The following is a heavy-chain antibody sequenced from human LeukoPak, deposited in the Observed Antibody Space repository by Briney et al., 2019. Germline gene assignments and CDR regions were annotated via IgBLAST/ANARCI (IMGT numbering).Heavy chain of an antibody. J-gene: IGHJ6*02. CDR3: ARFEGIVGVVRYYYDGMDV. V-gene: IGHV1-69*04. Sequence: SVKVFCKASGGTFSSHANSWVRQAPGQGLEWMGRIIPIFGIANYAQKFQGRVTITADKSTGAAYMELSSLRSEDTAVYYCARFEGIVGVVRYYYDGMDVWGQGTTVTVSS. CDR1: GGTFSSHA. CDR2: IIPIFGIA. D-gene: IGHD3-3*01.